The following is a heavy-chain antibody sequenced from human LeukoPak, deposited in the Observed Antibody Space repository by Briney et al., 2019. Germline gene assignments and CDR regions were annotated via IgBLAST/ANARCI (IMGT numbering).Heavy chain of an antibody. CDR3: AKDPGYYYDSSGYYDY. CDR1: GFSFSSNW. V-gene: IGHV3-7*03. J-gene: IGHJ4*02. D-gene: IGHD3-22*01. CDR2: INPDGSEK. Sequence: GGSLRLSCTASGFSFSSNWMTWVRQAPGKGLEWVGNINPDGSEKLYVDSVRGRFTISRDNAKNSLYLQMNSLRAEDTALYYCAKDPGYYYDSSGYYDYWGQGTLVTVSS.